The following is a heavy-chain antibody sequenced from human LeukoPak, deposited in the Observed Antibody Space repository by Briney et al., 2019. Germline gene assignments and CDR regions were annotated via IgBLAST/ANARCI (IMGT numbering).Heavy chain of an antibody. CDR1: GYTFTGYY. CDR2: SSPSGTYT. V-gene: IGHV1-46*01. Sequence: ASVKVSCKASGYTFTGYYMHWVRQAPGQGLEWMGISSPSGTYTRYAQKFQDRVTMTRDTSTNTVYMELSSLRSEDTAVYYCARDGSNWNVDYWGQGTLVTLSS. CDR3: ARDGSNWNVDY. J-gene: IGHJ4*02. D-gene: IGHD1-20*01.